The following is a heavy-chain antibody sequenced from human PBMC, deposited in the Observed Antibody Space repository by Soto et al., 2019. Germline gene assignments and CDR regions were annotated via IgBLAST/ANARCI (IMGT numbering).Heavy chain of an antibody. V-gene: IGHV4-59*01. J-gene: IGHJ4*02. CDR3: ESRYGGSQFDY. D-gene: IGHD4-17*01. Sequence: SETLSLTCTVFGGSISSYYWSWIRQPPGKGLEWIGYIFYSGSTNYNPSLKSRVTISVDTSKNQFSLKLSSVTAADTAVYYCESRYGGSQFDYWGQGTLVT. CDR2: IFYSGST. CDR1: GGSISSYY.